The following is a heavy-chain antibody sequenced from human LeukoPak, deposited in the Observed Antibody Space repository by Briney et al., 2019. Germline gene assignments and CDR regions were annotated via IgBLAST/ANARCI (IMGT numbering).Heavy chain of an antibody. CDR2: IIPIFGTA. Sequence: ASVKVSCKASGGTFSSYAISWVRQAPGQGLGWMGGIIPIFGTANYAQKFQGRVTITADKSTSTAYMELSSLRSDDTAVYYCARDERFDSSGYPFDCWGQGTLVTVSS. CDR3: ARDERFDSSGYPFDC. CDR1: GGTFSSYA. V-gene: IGHV1-69*06. D-gene: IGHD3-22*01. J-gene: IGHJ4*02.